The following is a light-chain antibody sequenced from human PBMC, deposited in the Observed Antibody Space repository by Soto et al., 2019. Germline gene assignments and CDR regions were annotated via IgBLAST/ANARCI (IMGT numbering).Light chain of an antibody. CDR3: QQYGNSPLT. CDR2: GAS. J-gene: IGKJ4*01. Sequence: EIVLTQSPGTLSLSPGERATLSCRASQSVSNNYLAWYQQKPGQAPRLLIYGASNRATGIPDRFSGSGSGTDFTLTISRLEPEDSAVYYCQQYGNSPLTFGEGTKVDIK. V-gene: IGKV3-20*01. CDR1: QSVSNNY.